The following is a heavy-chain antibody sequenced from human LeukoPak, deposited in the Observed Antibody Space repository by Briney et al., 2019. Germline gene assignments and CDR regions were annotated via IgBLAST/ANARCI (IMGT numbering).Heavy chain of an antibody. D-gene: IGHD2-15*01. CDR1: RFTFSRYA. V-gene: IGHV3-33*06. Sequence: PGGSLRLSCAASRFTFSRYAMHWVRQAPGKGLEWVAVIYYDGSNKYYADSVKGRFTISRDNSKNTLYLQMNSLRAEDTAVYYCAKHSGGSYYSPFDYWGQGTRVTVSS. CDR2: IYYDGSNK. J-gene: IGHJ4*02. CDR3: AKHSGGSYYSPFDY.